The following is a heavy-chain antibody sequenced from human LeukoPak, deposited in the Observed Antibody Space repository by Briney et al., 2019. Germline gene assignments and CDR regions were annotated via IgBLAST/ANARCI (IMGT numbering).Heavy chain of an antibody. J-gene: IGHJ4*02. CDR3: ARIAEDTAMGSSIRWHFDY. Sequence: GGSLRLSCAASGFTFSSYSMNWVRQAPGKGLEWVSSISSSSSYIYYADSVKGRFTISRDNAKNSLYLQMNSLRAEDTAVYYCARIAEDTAMGSSIRWHFDYWGQGTLVTVSS. V-gene: IGHV3-21*01. CDR1: GFTFSSYS. CDR2: ISSSSSYI. D-gene: IGHD5-18*01.